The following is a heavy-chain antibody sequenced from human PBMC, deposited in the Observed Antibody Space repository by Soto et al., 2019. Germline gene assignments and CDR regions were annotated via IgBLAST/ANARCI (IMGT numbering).Heavy chain of an antibody. CDR3: AKEVGATYWGRLHY. D-gene: IGHD1-26*01. V-gene: IGHV3-23*01. CDR1: GFTFSSYA. CDR2: ISGSGGST. J-gene: IGHJ4*02. Sequence: EVQLLESGGGLVQPGGSLRLSCAASGFTFSSYAMSWVRQAPGKGLEWVSAISGSGGSTYYADSVKGRFTISRDNSKNTLYLHRSSLRAEETAVYYCAKEVGATYWGRLHYWRRGTLVTVSS.